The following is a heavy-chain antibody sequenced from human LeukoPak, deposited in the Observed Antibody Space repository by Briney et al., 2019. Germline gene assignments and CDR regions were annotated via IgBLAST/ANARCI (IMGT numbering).Heavy chain of an antibody. D-gene: IGHD3/OR15-3a*01. J-gene: IGHJ4*02. CDR3: TGDGVSRDWLFLDY. V-gene: IGHV3-53*01. CDR1: GFTVSSNY. Sequence: PGGSLRLSCAASGFTVSSNYMSWVRQAPGKGLEWVSFICTDGRTYYADSVKGRFSISRDVSENTLYLQMTSLRADDTAVYYCTGDGVSRDWLFLDYWGQGTLVTVSS. CDR2: ICTDGRT.